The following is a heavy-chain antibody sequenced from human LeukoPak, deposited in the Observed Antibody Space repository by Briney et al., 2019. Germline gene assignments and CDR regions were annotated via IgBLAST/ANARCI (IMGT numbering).Heavy chain of an antibody. Sequence: SETLSLTCAVYGGSFSGYYWSWIRQPPGKGLEWIGEINHSGSTNYNPSLKSRVTISVDTFKNQFSLKLSSVTAADTAVYYCARSGYSYGYFNYWGQGTLVTVSS. V-gene: IGHV4-34*01. CDR2: INHSGST. D-gene: IGHD5-18*01. J-gene: IGHJ4*02. CDR3: ARSGYSYGYFNY. CDR1: GGSFSGYY.